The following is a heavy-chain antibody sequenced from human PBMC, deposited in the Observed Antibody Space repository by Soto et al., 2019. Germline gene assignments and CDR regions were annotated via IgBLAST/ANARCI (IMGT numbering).Heavy chain of an antibody. D-gene: IGHD3-3*01. CDR2: ISAYNGNT. CDR3: ARDFPRNGRLRFLDSYYGMDV. CDR1: GYTFTSYG. Sequence: QVQPVQSGAEVKKPGASVKVSCKASGYTFTSYGISWVRQAPGQGLEWMGWISAYNGNTNYAQKLQGRVTMTTDTSTSTAYMELRSLRSDDTAVYYCARDFPRNGRLRFLDSYYGMDVWGQGTTVTVSS. V-gene: IGHV1-18*04. J-gene: IGHJ6*02.